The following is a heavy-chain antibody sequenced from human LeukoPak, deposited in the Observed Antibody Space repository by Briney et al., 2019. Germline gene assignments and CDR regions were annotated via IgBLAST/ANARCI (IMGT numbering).Heavy chain of an antibody. CDR3: AKERPSGSYLYYFDY. CDR2: ISGSGGST. Sequence: GGSLRLSCEASGFTFSSYALTWVRQAPGKGLEWVSGISGSGGSTYHAESAKGRFTISRDNSKNTLYLQMNSLRAEDTAVYYCAKERPSGSYLYYFDYWGQGTLVTVSS. J-gene: IGHJ4*02. D-gene: IGHD1-26*01. V-gene: IGHV3-23*01. CDR1: GFTFSSYA.